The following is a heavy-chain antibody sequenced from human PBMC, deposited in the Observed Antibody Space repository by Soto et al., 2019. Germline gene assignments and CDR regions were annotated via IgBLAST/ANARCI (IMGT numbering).Heavy chain of an antibody. J-gene: IGHJ4*02. CDR3: ASGAYGYFDY. D-gene: IGHD3-16*01. Sequence: QVQLVESGGGVVQPGRSLRLSCAASGFTFSSYAMHWVRQAPGKGLEWVAVISYDGSNKYYADSVKGRFTISRDNSKNTLYLQMNSLRAEDTAVYYCASGAYGYFDYWGQGTLVTVSS. CDR1: GFTFSSYA. V-gene: IGHV3-30-3*01. CDR2: ISYDGSNK.